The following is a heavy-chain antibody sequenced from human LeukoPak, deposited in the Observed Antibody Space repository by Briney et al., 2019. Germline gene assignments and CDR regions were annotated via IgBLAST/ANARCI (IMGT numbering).Heavy chain of an antibody. CDR3: ARDLAAGEHFYFDL. J-gene: IGHJ2*01. CDR1: GFTFSNYG. D-gene: IGHD7-27*01. V-gene: IGHV3-33*01. Sequence: GRSLRLSCAASGFTFSNYGMHWVRQAPGKGLEWVALIWYDGNNKYYVDSVKGRFTVSRDNSKNTLYLQVNSLRAEDTAVYYCARDLAAGEHFYFDLWGRGALVTVSS. CDR2: IWYDGNNK.